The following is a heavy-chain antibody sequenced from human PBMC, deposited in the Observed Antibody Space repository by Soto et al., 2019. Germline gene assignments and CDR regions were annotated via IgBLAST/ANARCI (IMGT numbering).Heavy chain of an antibody. D-gene: IGHD3-10*01. Sequence: VQLLESGGGLVQPGGSLRLSCAASGFTFDSYAMNWVRQAPGRGLEWVSTISASGGSTYYANSVKGRFTISKDVFKNTLYLQMNSLRAEDTAKYYCARSPPANYYGSGSYADWGQGTLVTVSS. CDR2: ISASGGST. V-gene: IGHV3-23*01. CDR1: GFTFDSYA. J-gene: IGHJ4*02. CDR3: ARSPPANYYGSGSYAD.